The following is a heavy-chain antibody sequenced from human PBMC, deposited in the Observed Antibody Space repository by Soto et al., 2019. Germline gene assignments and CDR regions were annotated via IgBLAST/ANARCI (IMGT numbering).Heavy chain of an antibody. J-gene: IGHJ5*02. CDR1: GGSFSGYY. Sequence: SETLSLTCAVYGGSFSGYYWSWIRQPPGKGLEWIGEINHSGSTNYNPSLKSRVTISVDTSKNQFSLKLSSVAAADTAVYYCARLLGKAVAGTPTYNWFDPWGQGTLVTVSS. CDR3: ARLLGKAVAGTPTYNWFDP. CDR2: INHSGST. V-gene: IGHV4-34*01. D-gene: IGHD6-19*01.